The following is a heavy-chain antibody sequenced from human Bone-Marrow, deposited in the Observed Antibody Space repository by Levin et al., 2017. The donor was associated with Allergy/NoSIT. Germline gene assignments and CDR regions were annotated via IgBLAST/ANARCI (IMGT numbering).Heavy chain of an antibody. Sequence: SCVGSGFSFSSYEMNWVRQAPGKGLEWVSHISSNGYSIFYADSVKGRFTISRENAKNSLYLQLHSLRAEDTAVYYCARGYYYDSADSGGSPAFDIWGQGTTVTVSS. CDR1: GFSFSSYE. CDR2: ISSNGYSI. J-gene: IGHJ3*02. D-gene: IGHD3-22*01. V-gene: IGHV3-48*03. CDR3: ARGYYYDSADSGGSPAFDI.